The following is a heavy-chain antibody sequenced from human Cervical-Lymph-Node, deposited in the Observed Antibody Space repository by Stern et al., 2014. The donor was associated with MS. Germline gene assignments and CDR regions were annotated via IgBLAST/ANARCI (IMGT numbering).Heavy chain of an antibody. Sequence: DQLVESGAEVKKPGASVKVSCKVSGYTLTELSMHWVRQAPGKGLEWMGGFDPEDGETIYAQQLQGRVTITEDTSTDTAYMELSSLRSEDTAVYYCATDRDDFRSGYSAPTKGYGLDVWGQGTTVTVTS. CDR1: GYTLTELS. CDR2: FDPEDGET. J-gene: IGHJ6*02. V-gene: IGHV1-24*01. CDR3: ATDRDDFRSGYSAPTKGYGLDV. D-gene: IGHD3-3*01.